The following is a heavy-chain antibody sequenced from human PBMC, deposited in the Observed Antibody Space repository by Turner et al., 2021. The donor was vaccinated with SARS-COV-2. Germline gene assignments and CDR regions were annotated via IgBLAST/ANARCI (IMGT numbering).Heavy chain of an antibody. CDR1: GFTFSSYD. J-gene: IGHJ4*02. V-gene: IGHV3-48*03. CDR3: ARGRSWNY. CDR2: ISGSGSTI. Sequence: EVQLVASGGGLVQPGRSLRLSCAASGFTFSSYDMNWVRQAPGKGLEWVSYISGSGSTIYYGDSMKGRVAVSRDNAKNSLYLQVNSLRVEDTAVYYCARGRSWNYWGQGTLITVSS. D-gene: IGHD1-26*01.